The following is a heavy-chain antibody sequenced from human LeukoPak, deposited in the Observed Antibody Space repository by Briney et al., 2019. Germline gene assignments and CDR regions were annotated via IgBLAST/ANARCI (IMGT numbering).Heavy chain of an antibody. Sequence: ASLKVSCKASGYTFTNYDINCVRQATGQGLEWIGWMNPNSGNTGYAQKFQGRVTMTRNTSISTAYMELSSLRSEDTAVYYCARGATLVRGVRYGANAFDIWGQGTMVTVSS. V-gene: IGHV1-8*01. D-gene: IGHD3-10*01. CDR3: ARGATLVRGVRYGANAFDI. J-gene: IGHJ3*02. CDR1: GYTFTNYD. CDR2: MNPNSGNT.